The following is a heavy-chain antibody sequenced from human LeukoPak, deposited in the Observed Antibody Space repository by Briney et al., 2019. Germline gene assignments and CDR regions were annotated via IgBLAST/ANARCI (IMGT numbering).Heavy chain of an antibody. D-gene: IGHD3-3*01. Sequence: PSETLSLTCTVSGGSISSSSYYWGWIRQPPGKGLEWIGSIYYSGSTYYNPSLKSRVTISVDTSKNQFSLKLSSVTAADTAVYYCARDRKEYYDFWSGYYQWGYFDYWGQGTLVTVSS. CDR2: IYYSGST. CDR3: ARDRKEYYDFWSGYYQWGYFDY. J-gene: IGHJ4*02. CDR1: GGSISSSSYY. V-gene: IGHV4-39*07.